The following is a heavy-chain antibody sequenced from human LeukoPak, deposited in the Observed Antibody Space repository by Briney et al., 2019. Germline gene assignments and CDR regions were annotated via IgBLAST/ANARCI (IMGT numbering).Heavy chain of an antibody. V-gene: IGHV4-59*01. CDR1: GGSITRFY. CDR2: IYDIGTT. D-gene: IGHD3-16*01. CDR3: ARARGLIGGVDY. Sequence: SETLSLTCTVSGGSITRFYWSWIRQPPGKGLEWIGYIYDIGTTNYNPSLKSRVTISLDTSKDQFSLRLSSVTAADTAVYYCARARGLIGGVDYWGQGTLVTVSS. J-gene: IGHJ4*02.